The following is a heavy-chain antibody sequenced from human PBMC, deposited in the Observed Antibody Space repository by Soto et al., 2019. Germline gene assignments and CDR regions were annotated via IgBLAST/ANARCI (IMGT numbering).Heavy chain of an antibody. CDR2: IDPYDTGI. Sequence: PGGSLTLSCAASGFTFSKYWFHWVRQAPGKGLMWVSRIDPYDTGITYADSVKGRFTISRDNARNTLYLQMDSLTAEDTAVYYCARDMTGADDYLGQGTLVTVSS. CDR1: GFTFSKYW. J-gene: IGHJ4*02. D-gene: IGHD3-9*01. CDR3: ARDMTGADDY. V-gene: IGHV3-74*01.